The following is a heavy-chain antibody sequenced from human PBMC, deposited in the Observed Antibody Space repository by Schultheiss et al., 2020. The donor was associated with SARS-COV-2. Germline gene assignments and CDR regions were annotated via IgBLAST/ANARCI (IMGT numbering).Heavy chain of an antibody. D-gene: IGHD4-23*01. CDR2: INPNSGGT. CDR3: ARTRWLSSAFDP. Sequence: ASVKISCKASGYTFTSYGISWVRQAPGQGLEWMGWINPNSGGTNYAQKFQGRITMTRDTSISTAYMELSRLRSDDTAVYYCARTRWLSSAFDPWGQGTLVTVSS. CDR1: GYTFTSYG. J-gene: IGHJ5*02. V-gene: IGHV1-2*02.